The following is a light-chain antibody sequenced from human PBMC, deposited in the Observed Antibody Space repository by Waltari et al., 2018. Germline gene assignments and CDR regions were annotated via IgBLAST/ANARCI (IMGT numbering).Light chain of an antibody. V-gene: IGLV2-11*01. Sequence: SALTQPRSVSGSPGQSVTISCTGTTSAVGGYDYVSWYQHPPGKAPKLLIFDVTQRPSGVPDRFSGSKSANTASLTISGLQAEDEADYYCCSCAGTYTWVFGGGTKVTVL. J-gene: IGLJ3*02. CDR1: TSAVGGYDY. CDR3: CSCAGTYTWV. CDR2: DVT.